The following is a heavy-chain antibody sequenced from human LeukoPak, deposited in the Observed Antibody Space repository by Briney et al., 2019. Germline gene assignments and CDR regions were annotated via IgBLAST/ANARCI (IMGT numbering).Heavy chain of an antibody. CDR3: ASTRTTGAIDY. J-gene: IGHJ4*02. CDR2: ISAYNGNT. Sequence: ASVRVSCKASGYTFTSYGISWVRQAPGQGLEWMGWISAYNGNTNYAQKLQGRVAMTTDTSTSTAYMELRSLRSDDTAVYYCASTRTTGAIDYWGQGTLVTVSS. D-gene: IGHD1-1*01. CDR1: GYTFTSYG. V-gene: IGHV1-18*01.